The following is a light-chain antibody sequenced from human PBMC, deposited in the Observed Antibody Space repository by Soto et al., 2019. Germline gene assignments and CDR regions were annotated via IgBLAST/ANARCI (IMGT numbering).Light chain of an antibody. J-gene: IGKJ1*01. CDR1: QSILYSSNNKNY. CDR2: KAS. V-gene: IGKV4-1*01. CDR3: QQYSDHWT. Sequence: DIVMTQSADSLAVSLGETATINCKSSQSILYSSNNKNYLTWYQQKSGKGPKLLIYKASNLQTGVPSRFSGSGYGTEFTLTISSLQPDDVATYYCQQYSDHWTFGQGTKVDI.